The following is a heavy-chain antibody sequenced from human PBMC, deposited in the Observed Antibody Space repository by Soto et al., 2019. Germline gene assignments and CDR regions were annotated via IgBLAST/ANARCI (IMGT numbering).Heavy chain of an antibody. CDR1: GGSISSSSSY. V-gene: IGHV4-39*01. CDR2: IFYTGST. CDR3: ARHSTEAIFDY. Sequence: QLQLQESGPGLVKPSETLSLTCTVSGGSISSSSSYWGWIRQPPGKGLEWIGSIFYTGSTYYNPSLKSRVTISVDTSKNQFSLRLTSVTAADTAVYYCARHSTEAIFDYWGQGTLVTVSS. J-gene: IGHJ4*02.